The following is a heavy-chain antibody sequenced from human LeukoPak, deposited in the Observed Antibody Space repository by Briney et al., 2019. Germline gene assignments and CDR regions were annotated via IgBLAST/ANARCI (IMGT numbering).Heavy chain of an antibody. CDR2: INPNSGGT. CDR3: ARELTCSGGSCYSRYDYYYYGMDV. J-gene: IGHJ6*02. D-gene: IGHD2-15*01. CDR1: GYTFTGYY. V-gene: IGHV1-2*02. Sequence: GASVKVSCKASGYTFTGYYMHWVRQAPGQGLEWMGWINPNSGGTNYAQKFQGRVTMTRDTSISTAYMELRSLRSDDTAVYYCARELTCSGGSCYSRYDYYYYGMDVWGQGTTVTVSS.